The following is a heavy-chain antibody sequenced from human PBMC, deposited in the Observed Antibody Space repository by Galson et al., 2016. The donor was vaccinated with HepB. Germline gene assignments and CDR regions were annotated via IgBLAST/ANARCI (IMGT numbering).Heavy chain of an antibody. CDR2: ISSRDSRT. D-gene: IGHD1-1*01. CDR3: AKEVTTGGYFDL. CDR1: GFTFSDYY. V-gene: IGHV3-11*04. Sequence: SLRLSCAASGFTFSDYYMNWIRQAPGKGLEWISYISSRDSRTYHVDSVKGRFTISRDNAKNSLFLQMSSLRVEATAVYYCAKEVTTGGYFDLWGRGTLVTVSS. J-gene: IGHJ2*01.